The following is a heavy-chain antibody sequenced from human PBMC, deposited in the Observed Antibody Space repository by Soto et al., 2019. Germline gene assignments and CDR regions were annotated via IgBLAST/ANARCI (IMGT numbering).Heavy chain of an antibody. CDR3: ACGDCSGGSCLFDY. V-gene: IGHV4-39*01. CDR1: GGSISSSSYY. Sequence: TLSLTCTVSGGSISSSSYYWGWIRQPPGKGLEWIGSIYYSGSTYYNPSLKSRVTISVDTSKNQFSLKLSSVTAADTAVYYCACGDCSGGSCLFDYWGQGTLVTVSS. CDR2: IYYSGST. D-gene: IGHD2-15*01. J-gene: IGHJ4*02.